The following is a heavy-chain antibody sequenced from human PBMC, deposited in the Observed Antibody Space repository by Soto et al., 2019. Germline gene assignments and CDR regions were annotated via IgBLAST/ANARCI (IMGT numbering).Heavy chain of an antibody. V-gene: IGHV5-10-1*01. J-gene: IGHJ6*02. D-gene: IGHD2-2*01. Sequence: PGESLKISCKGSGYSFTSYWISWVRQMPGKGLEWMGRIDPSDSYTNYSPSFQGHVTISADKSISTAYLQWSSLKASDTAMYYCARQQDIVVVPAARNYYGMDVWGQGTTVTVSS. CDR1: GYSFTSYW. CDR3: ARQQDIVVVPAARNYYGMDV. CDR2: IDPSDSYT.